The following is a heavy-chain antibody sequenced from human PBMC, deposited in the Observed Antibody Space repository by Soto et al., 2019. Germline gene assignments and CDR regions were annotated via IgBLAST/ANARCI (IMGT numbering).Heavy chain of an antibody. Sequence: GSLTISYAPSPFTFCRYPMTRLRQSPGKALEWVSSISSSGDSTYDADPVKGRFTISRDNSKNTLLLQMNSLRAEDTPLYSCVRRDSGTYSYFYYWGQGTLVSVYS. V-gene: IGHV3-23*01. CDR2: ISSSGDST. CDR1: PFTFCRYP. J-gene: IGHJ4*02. CDR3: VRRDSGTYSYFYY. D-gene: IGHD1-26*01.